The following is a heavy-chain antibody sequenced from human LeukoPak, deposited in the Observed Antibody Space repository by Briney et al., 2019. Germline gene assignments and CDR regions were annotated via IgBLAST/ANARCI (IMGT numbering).Heavy chain of an antibody. CDR3: ATIGYFDY. CDR1: GGSVSSGSYY. V-gene: IGHV4-61*01. J-gene: IGHJ4*02. CDR2: IYYSGST. D-gene: IGHD3-22*01. Sequence: SGTLSLTCTVSGGSVSSGSYYWSWIRQPPGKGLEWIGYIYYSGSTNYNPSLKSRVTISVDTSKNQFSLKLSSVTAADTAVYYCATIGYFDYWGQGTLVTVSS.